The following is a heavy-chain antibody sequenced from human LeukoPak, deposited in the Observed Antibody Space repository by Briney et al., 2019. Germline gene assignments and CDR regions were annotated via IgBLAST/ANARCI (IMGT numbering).Heavy chain of an antibody. J-gene: IGHJ4*02. V-gene: IGHV3-73*01. CDR2: YISKGNNCAT. CDR1: GLTFSGSA. CDR3: TRKDYDVWSEGNWLDY. D-gene: IGHD3-3*01. Sequence: GGSLRLSCAASGLTFSGSAMQWVRPASGKGPGWVGRYISKGNNCATGYAVSVKGRFTMSRDDSKNTAYLQMSSVKAEDTAVYYCTRKDYDVWSEGNWLDYWGQGTLVTVSS.